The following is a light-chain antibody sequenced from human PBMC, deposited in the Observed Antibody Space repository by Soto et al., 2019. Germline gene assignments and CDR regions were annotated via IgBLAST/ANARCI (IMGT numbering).Light chain of an antibody. CDR2: EVS. J-gene: IGLJ1*01. Sequence: QSVLTHPAFVSGSPGQSITISCTGTSRDVGGYNYVSWYQHPPGKAPKLMISEVSNRPSGVSNRFSGSKSGNTASLTISGLQAQDEADYYCTSYTSTSTRVFGTGTKVTVL. V-gene: IGLV2-14*01. CDR1: SRDVGGYNY. CDR3: TSYTSTSTRV.